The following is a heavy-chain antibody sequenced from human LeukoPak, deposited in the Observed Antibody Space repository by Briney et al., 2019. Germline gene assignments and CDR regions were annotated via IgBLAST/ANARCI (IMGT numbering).Heavy chain of an antibody. D-gene: IGHD4-17*01. CDR1: GFTFSTYF. J-gene: IGHJ4*02. CDR3: ARGVHYGSDY. CDR2: INSDGSTT. V-gene: IGHV3-74*01. Sequence: GGSLRLSCAASGFTFSTYFMHWVRQAPGKGLVWVSRINSDGSTTSHADSVKGRFTISRDNAKNSLYLQMDSLRAEDTAVYFCARGVHYGSDYWGQGTLVTVSS.